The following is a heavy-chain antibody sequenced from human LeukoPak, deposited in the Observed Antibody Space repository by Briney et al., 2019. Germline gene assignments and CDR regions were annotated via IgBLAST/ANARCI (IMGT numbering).Heavy chain of an antibody. CDR1: GGSISSSSYY. J-gene: IGHJ3*02. CDR2: IYYSGST. CDR3: ARVLRYFDWLLSAAANDAFDI. V-gene: IGHV4-39*07. Sequence: SETLSLTCTVSGGSISSSSYYWGWIRQPPGEGLEWIGSIYYSGSTYYNPSLKSRVTISVDTSKNQFSLKLSSVTAADTAVYYCARVLRYFDWLLSAAANDAFDIWGQGTMVTVSS. D-gene: IGHD3-9*01.